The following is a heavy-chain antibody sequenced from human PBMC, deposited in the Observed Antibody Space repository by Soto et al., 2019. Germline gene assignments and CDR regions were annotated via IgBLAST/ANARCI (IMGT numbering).Heavy chain of an antibody. CDR3: ASVSRYYYDSSGDY. J-gene: IGHJ4*02. Sequence: GASVKVSCKASGYTFTDYSMYWVRQAPGQGLEWMGWINPNSGGTNYAQKFQGRVTMTRDTSISTAYMELSRLRSDDTAVYYCASVSRYYYDSSGDYWGQGTLVTVSS. CDR2: INPNSGGT. V-gene: IGHV1-2*02. CDR1: GYTFTDYS. D-gene: IGHD3-22*01.